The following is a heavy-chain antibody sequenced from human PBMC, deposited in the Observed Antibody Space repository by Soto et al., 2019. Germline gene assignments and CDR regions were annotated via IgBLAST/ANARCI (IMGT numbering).Heavy chain of an antibody. CDR2: IIPIFGTV. J-gene: IGHJ1*01. CDR3: ATGGERDYYDTSGWR. V-gene: IGHV1-69*12. Sequence: QVQLVQSGAEVKKPGSSVKVSCKASGGTFSNYALDWVRQAPGQGLEWMGGIIPIFGTVRHAQNFQGRVTITADESTATAYMELSSLRSEDSAMYYCATGGERDYYDTSGWRWGQGTLVTVS. CDR1: GGTFSNYA. D-gene: IGHD3-22*01.